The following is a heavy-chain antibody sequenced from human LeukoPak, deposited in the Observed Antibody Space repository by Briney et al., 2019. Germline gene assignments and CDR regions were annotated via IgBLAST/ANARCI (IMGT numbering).Heavy chain of an antibody. CDR3: VSPRGFSYGYFDY. Sequence: KTSETLSLTCNVSGGSISSSRAYWGWIRKPQGKGLVWIGSIYYSKNMYYNPSLKIRVTISADTSKNQFSLTLSSVSATHTAVYYCVSPRGFSYGYFDYWGQGTLVTVSS. D-gene: IGHD5-18*01. CDR1: GGSISSSRAY. J-gene: IGHJ4*02. CDR2: IYYSKNM. V-gene: IGHV4-39*01.